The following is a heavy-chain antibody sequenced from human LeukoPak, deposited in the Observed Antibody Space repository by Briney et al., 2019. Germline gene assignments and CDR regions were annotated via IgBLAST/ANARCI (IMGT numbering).Heavy chain of an antibody. Sequence: VKVSCKASGNTFTSYDINWVRQATGQGLEWMGWMNPNSGDTGYAQKFQDRVTMTRNTSISTAYMELSSLRSDDTAVYYCARGPPNWGYDYWGPGTLVTVSS. V-gene: IGHV1-8*01. D-gene: IGHD7-27*01. CDR2: MNPNSGDT. J-gene: IGHJ4*02. CDR1: GNTFTSYD. CDR3: ARGPPNWGYDY.